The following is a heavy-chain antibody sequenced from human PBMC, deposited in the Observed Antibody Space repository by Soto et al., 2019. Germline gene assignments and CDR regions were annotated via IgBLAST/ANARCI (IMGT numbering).Heavy chain of an antibody. CDR2: INHSGST. CDR3: ARGPYVPGITMVRGVPGY. Sequence: PSETLSLTCAVYGGSFSGYYWSWIRQPPGKGLEWIGEINHSGSTNYNPSLKSRVTISVDTSKNQFSLKLSSVTAADTAVYYCARGPYVPGITMVRGVPGYWGQGTLVTVST. D-gene: IGHD3-10*01. V-gene: IGHV4-34*01. CDR1: GGSFSGYY. J-gene: IGHJ4*02.